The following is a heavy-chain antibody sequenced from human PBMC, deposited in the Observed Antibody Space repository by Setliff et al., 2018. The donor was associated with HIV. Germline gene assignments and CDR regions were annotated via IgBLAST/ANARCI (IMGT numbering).Heavy chain of an antibody. CDR1: GGSISSSSYY. D-gene: IGHD2-21*02. J-gene: IGHJ1*01. V-gene: IGHV4-39*07. Sequence: SETLSLTCTVSGGSISSSSYYWGWIRQPPGKGLEWIGSIYYSGSTNYNPSLKSRVTISVDTSKNQFSLKLSSVTAADTAVYYCASTYCGGDCYSRYFQHWGQGTLVTVSS. CDR2: IYYSGST. CDR3: ASTYCGGDCYSRYFQH.